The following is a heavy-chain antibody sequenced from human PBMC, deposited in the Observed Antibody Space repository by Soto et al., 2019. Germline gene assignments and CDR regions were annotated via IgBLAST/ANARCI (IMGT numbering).Heavy chain of an antibody. Sequence: QLQLQESGPGLVKPSETLSLTCTVSGGSISSSSYYWGWIRQPPGKGLEWIGSIYYSGSTYYNPSLKSRVTISVDTSKNQFSLKLSSVTAADTAVYYCARLEIAVARAAYFDYWGQGTLVTVSS. CDR2: IYYSGST. D-gene: IGHD6-19*01. CDR3: ARLEIAVARAAYFDY. V-gene: IGHV4-39*01. J-gene: IGHJ4*02. CDR1: GGSISSSSYY.